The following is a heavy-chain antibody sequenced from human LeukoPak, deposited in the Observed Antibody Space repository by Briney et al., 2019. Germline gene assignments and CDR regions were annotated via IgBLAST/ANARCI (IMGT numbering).Heavy chain of an antibody. CDR1: GGSFSGYY. V-gene: IGHV4-34*01. J-gene: IGHJ4*02. CDR3: ARGSRNFDY. CDR2: INHSGST. Sequence: SETLSLTCAAYGGSFSGYYWSWIRQPPGKGLEWIGEINHSGSTNYNASLKSRVTISVDTSKNQFSLKLVSMTAADTAVYYCARGSRNFDYWGQGTLVTVSS.